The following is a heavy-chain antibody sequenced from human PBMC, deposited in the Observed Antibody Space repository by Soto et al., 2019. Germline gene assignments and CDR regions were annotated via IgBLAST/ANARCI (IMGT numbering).Heavy chain of an antibody. CDR1: GFTFSSYS. CDR3: AASRSNWGAFDI. CDR2: ISSSSSYI. D-gene: IGHD7-27*01. J-gene: IGHJ3*02. Sequence: GGSLRLSCAASGFTFSSYSMNWVRQAPGKGLEWVSSISSSSSYIYYADSVKGRFTISRDNAKNSLYLQMNSLRAGDTAVYYCAASRSNWGAFDIWGQGTMVTVSS. V-gene: IGHV3-21*01.